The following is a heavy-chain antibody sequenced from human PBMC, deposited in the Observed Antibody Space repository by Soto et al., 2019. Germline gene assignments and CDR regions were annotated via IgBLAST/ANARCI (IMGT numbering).Heavy chain of an antibody. CDR2: IYHSGST. D-gene: IGHD6-6*01. V-gene: IGHV4-38-2*02. J-gene: IGHJ4*02. CDR3: ARELGSSSPGPFDY. CDR1: GYSISSGYY. Sequence: NPSETLSLTCAVSGYSISSGYYWGWIRQPPGKGLEWIGSIYHSGSTYYNPSLKSRVTISVDTSKNQFSLKLSSVTAADTAVYYCARELGSSSPGPFDYWGQGTLVTVSS.